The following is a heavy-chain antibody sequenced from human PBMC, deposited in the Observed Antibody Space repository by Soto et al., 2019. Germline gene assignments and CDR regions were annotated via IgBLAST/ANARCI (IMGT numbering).Heavy chain of an antibody. CDR3: VRVGGVAAYTFDY. Sequence: SESLSLTCTVSGGCISPFYWSWVRQPPGKGLEWIGYLYYSDNTNYNHSLKTRVTISVNASKNQVSVRHTSVTAPDTADYACVRVGGVAAYTFDYWGQGTLVTVSS. J-gene: IGHJ4*02. CDR1: GGCISPFY. V-gene: IGHV4-59*01. D-gene: IGHD3-16*01. CDR2: LYYSDNT.